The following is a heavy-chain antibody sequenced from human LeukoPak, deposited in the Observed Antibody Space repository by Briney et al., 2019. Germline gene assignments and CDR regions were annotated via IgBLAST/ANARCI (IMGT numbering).Heavy chain of an antibody. Sequence: PSETLSLTCAVYGGSFSYYYWSWLPQPPGKGLEWIGEINPSGTSNYNPSLKSRVTMAVDTSKSRFSLNLDSVTAADTALYYCARGQGLVVAAAMFDLWGQGALVTVSS. CDR1: GGSFSYYY. CDR2: INPSGTS. J-gene: IGHJ5*02. D-gene: IGHD2-21*02. V-gene: IGHV4-34*01. CDR3: ARGQGLVVAAAMFDL.